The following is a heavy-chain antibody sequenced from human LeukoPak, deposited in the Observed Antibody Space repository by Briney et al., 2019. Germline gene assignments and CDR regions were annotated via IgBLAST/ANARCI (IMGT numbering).Heavy chain of an antibody. CDR3: AREGGEDYYDSSGSKNYFDY. Sequence: ASVKVSCKASGYTFTSYYMHWVRQAPGQGLEWMGIINPSGGSTSYAQKFKGRVTMTRDTSTSTVYMELSSLRSEDTAVYYCAREGGEDYYDSSGSKNYFDYWGQGTLVTVSS. CDR1: GYTFTSYY. J-gene: IGHJ4*02. CDR2: INPSGGST. D-gene: IGHD3-22*01. V-gene: IGHV1-46*01.